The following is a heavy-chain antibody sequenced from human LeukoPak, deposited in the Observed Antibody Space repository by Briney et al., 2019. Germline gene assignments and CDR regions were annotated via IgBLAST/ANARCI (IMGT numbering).Heavy chain of an antibody. D-gene: IGHD6-19*01. CDR1: GGSPSSYY. CDR3: ARHSGAGTGFVY. V-gene: IGHV4-59*08. J-gene: IGHJ4*02. CDR2: IYYSGST. Sequence: PSETLSLTCTVSGGSPSSYYWSWIRQPPGKGLGWIGYIYYSGSTNYNPSLKSRLTISIDTSKNQFSLKLSSVTAADTAVYYCARHSGAGTGFVYWGQGTLVTVSS.